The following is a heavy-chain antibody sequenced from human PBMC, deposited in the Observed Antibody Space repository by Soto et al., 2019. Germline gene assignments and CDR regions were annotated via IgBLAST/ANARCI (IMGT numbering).Heavy chain of an antibody. V-gene: IGHV4-59*08. D-gene: IGHD5-12*01. CDR1: GASISSYY. CDR3: ARRIVATGTFDY. J-gene: IGHJ4*02. CDR2: IYLGGSI. Sequence: PSETLSLTCSVSGASISSYYYAWIRQTPGKGLEWIGYIYLGGSINYNPSFKSRVIISVDTSKNHFSVRLSSVTAADTAVYYCARRIVATGTFDYWGQGTLVTVSS.